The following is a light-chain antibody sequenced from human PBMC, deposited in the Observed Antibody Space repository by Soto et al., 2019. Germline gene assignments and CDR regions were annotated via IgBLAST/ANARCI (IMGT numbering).Light chain of an antibody. Sequence: DLQMTQSPSSLSASVGDRVTITCRASQSISTYLNWYQQKPGKAPNLLIYSASTLQNGVPSRFTGSGSGTEFTLTISSLQPEDFATYYCQQSYTSPMYTFGQGTKLEIK. J-gene: IGKJ2*01. CDR2: SAS. CDR3: QQSYTSPMYT. V-gene: IGKV1-39*01. CDR1: QSISTY.